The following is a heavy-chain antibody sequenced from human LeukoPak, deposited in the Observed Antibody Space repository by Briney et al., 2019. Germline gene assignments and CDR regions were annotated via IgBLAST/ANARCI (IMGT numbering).Heavy chain of an antibody. CDR2: INDSGHA. J-gene: IGHJ2*01. D-gene: IGHD3-3*01. CDR3: ASITDLYHDAFTYYWYSDV. CDR1: GASFRAYY. V-gene: IGHV4-34*01. Sequence: AETLSLACAVYGASFRAYYWSWIRQAPGKGLECIREINDSGHARYNASLKSRVTMSVDTSKNQFSLKLKSVTAADMAVYYCASITDLYHDAFTYYWYSDVGGRGCLVTVSS.